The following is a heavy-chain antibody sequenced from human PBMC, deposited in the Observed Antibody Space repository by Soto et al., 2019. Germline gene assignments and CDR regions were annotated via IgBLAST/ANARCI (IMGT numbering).Heavy chain of an antibody. CDR2: ISAYNGNT. CDR1: GYTLTSYG. Sequence: ASVKVSCKASGYTLTSYGISWLRQAPGQGLEWMGWISAYNGNTNYAQKLQGWVTMTRDTSISTAYMELSRLRSDDTAVYYCARSESEGQYFQHWGQGTLVTVSS. CDR3: ARSESEGQYFQH. V-gene: IGHV1-18*01. J-gene: IGHJ1*01.